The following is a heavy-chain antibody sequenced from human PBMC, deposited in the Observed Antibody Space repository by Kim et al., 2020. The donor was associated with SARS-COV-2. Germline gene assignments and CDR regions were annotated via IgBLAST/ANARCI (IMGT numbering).Heavy chain of an antibody. CDR3: AHRHPVVPGATAGAFDI. CDR1: GFSLSTSGVG. Sequence: SGPTLVNPTQTLTLTCTFSGFSLSTSGVGVGWIRQPPGKALEWLALIYWDDDKRYSPSLKSRLTITKDTSKNQVVLTMTNMDPVDTATYYCAHRHPVVPGATAGAFDIWGQGTMVTVSS. V-gene: IGHV2-5*02. J-gene: IGHJ3*02. CDR2: IYWDDDK. D-gene: IGHD2-2*01.